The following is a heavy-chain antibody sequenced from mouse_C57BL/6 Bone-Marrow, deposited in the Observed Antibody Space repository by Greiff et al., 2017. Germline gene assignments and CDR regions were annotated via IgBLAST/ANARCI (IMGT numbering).Heavy chain of an antibody. CDR3: ALYYGSSYDAMDY. CDR2: INPYNGGT. D-gene: IGHD1-1*01. V-gene: IGHV1-19*01. Sequence: EVQLQQSGPVLVKPGASVKMSCKASGYTFTDYYMNWVKQSHGKSLEWIGVINPYNGGTSYNQKFKGKATLTVNKSSSTDYMELNSLTSEDSAVYYCALYYGSSYDAMDYWGQGTSVTVSS. J-gene: IGHJ4*01. CDR1: GYTFTDYY.